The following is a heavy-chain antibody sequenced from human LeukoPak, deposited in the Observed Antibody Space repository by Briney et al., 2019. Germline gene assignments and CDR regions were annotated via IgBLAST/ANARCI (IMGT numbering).Heavy chain of an antibody. D-gene: IGHD6-25*01. CDR1: GGSISSYY. J-gene: IGHJ5*02. V-gene: IGHV4-59*12. Sequence: PSETLSLTCTVSGGSISSYYWSWIRQPPGKGLEWIGYISYSGSTNYNPSLKSRVTISVDTSKNQFSLKLSSVTAADTAVYYCARGLDAMRDIAARWFDPWGQGTLAIVSS. CDR2: ISYSGST. CDR3: ARGLDAMRDIAARWFDP.